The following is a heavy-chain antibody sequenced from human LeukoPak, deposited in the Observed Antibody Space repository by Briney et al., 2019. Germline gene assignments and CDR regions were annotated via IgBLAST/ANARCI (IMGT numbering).Heavy chain of an antibody. D-gene: IGHD3-22*01. Sequence: ASVKVSCKASGYTFTGYYMHWVRQAPGQGLEGMGWINPNSGGTNYAQKFQGRVTMTRDTSISTAYMELSRLRSDDTAVYYCARDQSDYYDSSGYYDYWGQGTLVTVSS. V-gene: IGHV1-2*02. CDR3: ARDQSDYYDSSGYYDY. CDR2: INPNSGGT. CDR1: GYTFTGYY. J-gene: IGHJ4*02.